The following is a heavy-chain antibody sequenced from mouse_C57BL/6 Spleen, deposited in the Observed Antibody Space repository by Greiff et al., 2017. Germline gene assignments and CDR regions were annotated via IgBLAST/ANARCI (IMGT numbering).Heavy chain of an antibody. CDR3: ASLTGTKYFGV. CDR1: GFSLTSYG. CDR2: IWRGGST. D-gene: IGHD4-1*01. V-gene: IGHV2-2*01. J-gene: IGHJ1*03. Sequence: VQLQQSGPGLVQPSQSLSITCTASGFSLTSYGVHWVRQSPGKGLEWLGVIWRGGSTNYNAAFISRLSISKDNSKSQVFFKLNSLQADDTAIYYCASLTGTKYFGVWGTGTTVTVSS.